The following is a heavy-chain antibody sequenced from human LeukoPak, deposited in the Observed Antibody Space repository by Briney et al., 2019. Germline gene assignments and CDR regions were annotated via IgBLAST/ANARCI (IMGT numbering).Heavy chain of an antibody. J-gene: IGHJ4*02. CDR1: GFTFSSYA. Sequence: GGSLRLSCAASGFTFSSYAMSWVRQAPGKGLEWVSVISGSGGSGYYADSVKGRFTISRDNSKNTLYLQMNSLRAEDTAVYYCSRDYPDYYGSGTYYKPIDYWGQGTLVTVSS. D-gene: IGHD3-10*01. CDR2: ISGSGGSG. CDR3: SRDYPDYYGSGTYYKPIDY. V-gene: IGHV3-23*01.